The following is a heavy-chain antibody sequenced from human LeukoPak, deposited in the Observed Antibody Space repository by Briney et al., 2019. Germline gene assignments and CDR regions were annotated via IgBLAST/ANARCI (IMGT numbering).Heavy chain of an antibody. CDR1: RFSFSSYS. V-gene: IGHV3-21*01. CDR3: ARCSSTSCRSFDY. J-gene: IGHJ4*02. Sequence: GGALRLSCAPSRFSFSSYSINWVPPAPRRGVEGVSSISRCSSYIYYADSVKGRFTISRDNAKNSLYLQMNSLRAEDTAVYYCARCSSTSCRSFDYWGQGTLVTVSS. CDR2: ISRCSSYI. D-gene: IGHD2-2*01.